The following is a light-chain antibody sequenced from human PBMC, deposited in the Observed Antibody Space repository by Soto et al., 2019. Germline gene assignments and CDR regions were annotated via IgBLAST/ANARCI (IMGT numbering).Light chain of an antibody. V-gene: IGKV1-5*01. J-gene: IGKJ1*01. CDR3: QQYNRYSPLT. Sequence: DIPMTQSPSTLSASVGDRVTIACRASESISSWLAWYQQKPGKAPKLLIYDASSLESEVPSRFSGSGSGTEFTLTISSLQPDDFATHYCQQYNRYSPLTFGQGTKVEIK. CDR1: ESISSW. CDR2: DAS.